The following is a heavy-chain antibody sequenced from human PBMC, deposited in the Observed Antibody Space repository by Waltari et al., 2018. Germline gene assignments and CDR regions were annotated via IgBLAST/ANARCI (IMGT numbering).Heavy chain of an antibody. J-gene: IGHJ4*02. V-gene: IGHV3-30*18. CDR3: AKQESGSYFEY. CDR2: ISYDGSAK. Sequence: QAQLVESGGGVVPPGTYVRLPCAASGFTSSSYGMPWVRQAPGKGLHWVAVISYDGSAKYYADSVHGRFIISRDNSENTLYLQMNSLTAEDTAVYYCAKQESGSYFEYWGQGTLVTVSS. CDR1: GFTSSSYG. D-gene: IGHD1-26*01.